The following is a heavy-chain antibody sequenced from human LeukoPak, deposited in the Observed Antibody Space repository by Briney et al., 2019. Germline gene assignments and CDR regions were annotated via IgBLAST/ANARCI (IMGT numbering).Heavy chain of an antibody. Sequence: GRPLRLSCAASGFTFDDYAMHWVRQAPGKGLEWVAGISWSSGNIGYADSVKGRFTISRDNAENSLHLQMNSLRTEDTALYFCPRDAWRRAFNYGMDVWGQGTTVAVSS. CDR1: GFTFDDYA. CDR2: ISWSSGNI. V-gene: IGHV3-9*01. CDR3: PRDAWRRAFNYGMDV. D-gene: IGHD5-12*01. J-gene: IGHJ6*02.